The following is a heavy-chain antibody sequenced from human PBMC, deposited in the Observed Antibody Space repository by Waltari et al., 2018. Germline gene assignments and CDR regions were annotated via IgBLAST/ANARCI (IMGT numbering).Heavy chain of an antibody. J-gene: IGHJ3*02. CDR2: IYYSGST. CDR1: GGSVSSGSYY. CDR3: ARSVPYSSPVRGAFDI. Sequence: QVQLQESGPGLVKPSETLSLTCTVSGGSVSSGSYYWSWIRQPPGKGLEWIGYIYYSGSTNYNPPLKSRVTISVDTSKNQFSLKLSSVTAADTAVYYCARSVPYSSPVRGAFDIWGQGTMVTVSS. V-gene: IGHV4-61*01. D-gene: IGHD6-13*01.